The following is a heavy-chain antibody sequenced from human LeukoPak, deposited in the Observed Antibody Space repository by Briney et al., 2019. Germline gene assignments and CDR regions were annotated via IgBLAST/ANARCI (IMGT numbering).Heavy chain of an antibody. D-gene: IGHD4/OR15-4a*01. Sequence: GESLKISCKGSGYSFTSYWIGWVRQMPGKGLEWMGIIYPGDSDTRYSPSFQGHVTISPDKSITTAYLQWNSLKASDTAMYYCARHIGLTTRYLDYWGQGTLVTVSS. CDR2: IYPGDSDT. V-gene: IGHV5-51*01. CDR1: GYSFTSYW. J-gene: IGHJ4*02. CDR3: ARHIGLTTRYLDY.